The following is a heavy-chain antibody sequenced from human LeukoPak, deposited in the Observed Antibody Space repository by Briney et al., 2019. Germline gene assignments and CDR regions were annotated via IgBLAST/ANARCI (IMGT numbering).Heavy chain of an antibody. CDR3: ARAVAFDY. V-gene: IGHV3-48*01. Sequence: GRSLRLSCAASGFTFSSYAMHWVRQAPGKGLEWVSYISGSGSTIYYADSVKGRFTISRDNVKNLLYLQMNSLRAEDTAVYYCARAVAFDYWGQGTLVTVSS. D-gene: IGHD2-21*01. CDR1: GFTFSSYA. J-gene: IGHJ4*02. CDR2: ISGSGSTI.